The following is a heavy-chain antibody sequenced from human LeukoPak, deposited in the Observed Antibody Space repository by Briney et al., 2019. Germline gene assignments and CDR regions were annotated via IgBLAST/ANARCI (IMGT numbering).Heavy chain of an antibody. D-gene: IGHD4-23*01. CDR3: ARVNGGNVRAYGAFDI. V-gene: IGHV3-21*01. J-gene: IGHJ3*02. Sequence: GGSLRLSCAASGFTFSSYSMNWVRQAPGKGLEWVSSISSSSSYIYYADSVKGRFTISRDNAKNSLYLQMNSLRAEDTAVYYCARVNGGNVRAYGAFDIWGQGTMVTVSS. CDR2: ISSSSSYI. CDR1: GFTFSSYS.